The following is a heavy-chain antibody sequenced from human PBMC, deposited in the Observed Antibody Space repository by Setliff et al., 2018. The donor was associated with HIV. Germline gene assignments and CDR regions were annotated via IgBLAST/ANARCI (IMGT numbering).Heavy chain of an antibody. CDR3: ARLTTTYYYDSSAYYHPV. CDR2: INHSGST. CDR1: GGSFSGYY. Sequence: SETLSLTCAVYGGSFSGYYWSWIRQPPGKGLEWIGEINHSGSTNYNPSLKSRVTISVDTSKNQFSLKLSSVTAADTAVFYCARLTTTYYYDSSAYYHPVWGQGTLVTISS. J-gene: IGHJ4*02. D-gene: IGHD3-22*01. V-gene: IGHV4-34*01.